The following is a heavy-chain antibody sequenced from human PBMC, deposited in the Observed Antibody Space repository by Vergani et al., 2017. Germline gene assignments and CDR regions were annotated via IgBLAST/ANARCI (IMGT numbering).Heavy chain of an antibody. CDR2: IKSEAAGGTP. CDR1: GFTFKDAW. CDR3: TADPPGASALVDY. Sequence: EVQLVESGGGSVELGESLRLSCAASGFTFKDAWMSWVRQAPGKGLEWVGRIKSEAAGGTPDYAAPVKGRITISRDVSKNTLFLQLNSLKVEDTAVYYCTADPPGASALVDYWGQGTLVTVSS. V-gene: IGHV3-15*01. J-gene: IGHJ4*02. D-gene: IGHD4/OR15-4a*01.